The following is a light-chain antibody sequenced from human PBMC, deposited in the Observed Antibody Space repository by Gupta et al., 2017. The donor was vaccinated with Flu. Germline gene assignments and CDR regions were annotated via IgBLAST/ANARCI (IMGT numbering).Light chain of an antibody. J-gene: IGLJ2*01. CDR3: AAWDDTMNGGV. CDR2: IDN. V-gene: IGLV1-44*01. CDR1: SSNVGSSN. Sequence: TISCSGGSSNVGSSNVNCDRHFPEPAPNLLFFIDNERHSVVPDCFSASKSGTSATVSITGLQAEDEADYYCAAWDDTMNGGVFGGGTKLTVL.